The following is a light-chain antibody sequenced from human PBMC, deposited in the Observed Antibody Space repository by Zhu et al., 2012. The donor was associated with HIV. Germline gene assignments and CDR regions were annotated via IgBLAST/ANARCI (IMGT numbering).Light chain of an antibody. J-gene: IGKJ1*01. V-gene: IGKV3-20*01. CDR2: AAS. CDR1: HSLNRGY. Sequence: EIVLTQSPGTLSLSPGERATLSCGASHSLNRGYLAWYQQKPGQAPRLLMYAASSRPTGIPDRFSGSGSGTDFTLTISGLEPEDFAVXFCQQYSSSPTFGQGTRVDFK. CDR3: QQYSSSPT.